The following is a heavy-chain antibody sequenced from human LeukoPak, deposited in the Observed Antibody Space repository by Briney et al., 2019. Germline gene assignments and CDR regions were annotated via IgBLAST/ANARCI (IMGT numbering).Heavy chain of an antibody. CDR2: IRSTGSST. J-gene: IGHJ4*02. V-gene: IGHV3-11*04. CDR1: GFTFRDYY. Sequence: GGSLRLSCTASGFTFRDYYVTWIRQAPGKGLEWVSYIRSTGSSTAYADSVKGRFAISRDNAKNSLYLQMNSLRAEDTAVYYCARVYELWGQGTLVTVSS. D-gene: IGHD1-26*01. CDR3: ARVYEL.